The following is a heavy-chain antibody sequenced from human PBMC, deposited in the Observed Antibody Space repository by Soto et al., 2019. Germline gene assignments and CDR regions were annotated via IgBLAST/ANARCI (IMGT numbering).Heavy chain of an antibody. V-gene: IGHV3-33*01. J-gene: IGHJ6*02. D-gene: IGHD3-3*01. CDR1: GFTFSSYG. CDR3: ARGMYYDLPYGMDV. CDR2: IWYDGSNK. Sequence: GGSLRLSCAASGFTFSSYGMHWVRQAPGKGLEWVAVIWYDGSNKYYADSVKGRFTISRDNSKNTLYLQMNSLRAEDTAVYYCARGMYYDLPYGMDVWGQGTTVTVSS.